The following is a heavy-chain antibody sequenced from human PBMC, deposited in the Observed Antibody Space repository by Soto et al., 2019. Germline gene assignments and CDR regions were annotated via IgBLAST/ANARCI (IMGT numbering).Heavy chain of an antibody. V-gene: IGHV4-59*01. D-gene: IGHD4-17*01. Sequence: QVQLQESGPGLVKPSETLSLTCTVSGGSISSYYWSWIRQPPGKGLEWIGYIYYSGSTNYNPSLQSRVTISVDTSKNQFSLKLSSVTAADTAVYYCARSDGDYFSYWYFDLWGRGTLVTVSS. CDR2: IYYSGST. J-gene: IGHJ2*01. CDR1: GGSISSYY. CDR3: ARSDGDYFSYWYFDL.